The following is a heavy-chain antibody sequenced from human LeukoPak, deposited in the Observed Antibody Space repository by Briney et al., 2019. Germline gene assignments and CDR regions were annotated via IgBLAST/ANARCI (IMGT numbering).Heavy chain of an antibody. D-gene: IGHD1-20*01. CDR2: ISYDGSNK. CDR3: AKDLGFITVTGTFDY. J-gene: IGHJ4*02. CDR1: GFTFSSYG. V-gene: IGHV3-30*18. Sequence: GRSLRLSCAASGFTFSSYGMHWVRQAPGKGLEWVAVISYDGSNKYYADSVKGRFTISRDNSKNTLYLQMNSLRAEDTAVYYCAKDLGFITVTGTFDYWGQGTLVTVSS.